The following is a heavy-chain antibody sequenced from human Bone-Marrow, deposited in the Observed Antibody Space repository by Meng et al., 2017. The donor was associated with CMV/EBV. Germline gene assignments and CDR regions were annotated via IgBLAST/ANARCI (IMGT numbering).Heavy chain of an antibody. CDR3: AKDFEVYDSSGYEYFQH. CDR1: GFTFSSYG. D-gene: IGHD3-22*01. V-gene: IGHV3-30*02. Sequence: GGSLRLSCAASGFTFSSYGMHWVRQAPGKGLEWVAFIRYDGSNKYYADSVKGRFTISRDNSKNTLYLQMNSLRAEDTAVYYCAKDFEVYDSSGYEYFQHCGQGTLVTVSS. CDR2: IRYDGSNK. J-gene: IGHJ1*01.